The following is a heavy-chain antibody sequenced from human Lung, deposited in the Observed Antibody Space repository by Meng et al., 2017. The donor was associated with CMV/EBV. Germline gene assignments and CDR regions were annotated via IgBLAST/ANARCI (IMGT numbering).Heavy chain of an antibody. CDR3: ARGGNFDP. CDR1: GYTFSTYT. CDR2: ISTNTGTP. Sequence: QGQPVQSGSKLKKPGASGKVSCKASGYTFSTYTINWVRQAHGRGLEWMGWISTNTGTPTYTQGFTGRFVFSLDTSVSTAYLQISSLKAEDTAVYYCARGGNFDPWGQGTLVTVSS. J-gene: IGHJ5*02. V-gene: IGHV7-4-1*02. D-gene: IGHD2/OR15-2a*01.